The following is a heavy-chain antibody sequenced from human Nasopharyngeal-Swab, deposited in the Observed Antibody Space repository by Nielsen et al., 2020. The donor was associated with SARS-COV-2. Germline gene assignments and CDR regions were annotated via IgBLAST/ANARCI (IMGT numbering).Heavy chain of an antibody. CDR2: INHRGST. D-gene: IGHD6-6*01. CDR3: ARVLRGGSIAARPYWFDP. V-gene: IGHV4-34*01. J-gene: IGHJ5*02. Sequence: SETLSLTCAVYGGSFSGYYWSWIRQPPGKGLEWIGEINHRGSTNYNPSLKSRVTISVDTSKNQFSLKLSSVTAADTAVYYCARVLRGGSIAARPYWFDPWGQGTLVTVSS. CDR1: GGSFSGYY.